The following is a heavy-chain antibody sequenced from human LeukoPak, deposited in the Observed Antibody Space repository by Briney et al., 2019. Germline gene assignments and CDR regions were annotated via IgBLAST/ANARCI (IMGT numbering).Heavy chain of an antibody. V-gene: IGHV3-23*01. CDR1: GFILRNYA. CDR2: ITSNGDTT. D-gene: IGHD3-9*01. J-gene: IGHJ4*02. CDR3: AKWGDYDILTGYYFSDF. Sequence: PGGSLRLSCAAYGFILRNYAMRWVRQAGGKGVGRVSAITSNGDTTYYSDSVKGRFTISRHNSKNTLYVEMNSLRAEDTAMYYCAKWGDYDILTGYYFSDFWGQGTLVTVSS.